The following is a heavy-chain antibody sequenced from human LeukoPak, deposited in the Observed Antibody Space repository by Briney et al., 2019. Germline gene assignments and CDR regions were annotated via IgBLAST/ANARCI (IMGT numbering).Heavy chain of an antibody. D-gene: IGHD6-19*01. Sequence: KPSETLSLTCAVYGGSFSGYYWSWIRQPLGKGLEWIGEINHSGSTNYNPSLKSRVTISVDTSKNQFSLKLSSVTAADTAVYYCAGRGSGWYGGAFDIWGQGTMVTVSS. J-gene: IGHJ3*02. CDR2: INHSGST. CDR3: AGRGSGWYGGAFDI. CDR1: GGSFSGYY. V-gene: IGHV4-34*01.